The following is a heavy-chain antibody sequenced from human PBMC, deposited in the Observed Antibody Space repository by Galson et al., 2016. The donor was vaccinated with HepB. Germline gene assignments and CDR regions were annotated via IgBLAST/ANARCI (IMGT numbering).Heavy chain of an antibody. CDR1: GFTFSKYD. CDR3: ARGDDYYSGMDV. Sequence: SLRLSCAASGFTFSKYDMHWVRQVRGKGLEWVSTIHTAGDTYYRGSVKGRFTISRENAKKSLYLQMNSLRAGDTAVYYCARGDDYYSGMDVWGQGTTVTVSS. J-gene: IGHJ6*02. V-gene: IGHV3-13*04. CDR2: IHTAGDT.